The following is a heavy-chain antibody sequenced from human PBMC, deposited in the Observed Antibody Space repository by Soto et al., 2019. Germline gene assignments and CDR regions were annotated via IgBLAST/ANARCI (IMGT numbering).Heavy chain of an antibody. Sequence: QVQLVQSGAEVKKPGSSVKVSCKASGGTFSSYAINWVRQAPGQGLEWMGGIIPIFGTADYAQKFQGRVTITADESTSTAYMELSSLRSEDTAVYYCASRITESPNCYDGMDVWGQGTTVTVSS. J-gene: IGHJ6*02. CDR2: IIPIFGTA. V-gene: IGHV1-69*12. CDR3: ASRITESPNCYDGMDV. D-gene: IGHD1-20*01. CDR1: GGTFSSYA.